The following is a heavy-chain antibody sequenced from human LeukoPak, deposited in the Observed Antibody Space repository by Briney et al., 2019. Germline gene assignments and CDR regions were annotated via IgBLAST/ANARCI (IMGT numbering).Heavy chain of an antibody. CDR2: ISSDGSST. Sequence: GRSLRLSCTASKFTFSSYWMHWVRQAPGKGLVWVSRISSDGSSTNYADSVKGRFTISRDNAKNTLYLQMNSLRAEDTAVYYCARRNYWGQGTLVTVSS. J-gene: IGHJ4*02. V-gene: IGHV3-74*01. CDR1: KFTFSSYW. CDR3: ARRNY.